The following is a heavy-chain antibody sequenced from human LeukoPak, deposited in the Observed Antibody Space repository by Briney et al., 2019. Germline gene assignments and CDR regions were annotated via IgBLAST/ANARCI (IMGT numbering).Heavy chain of an antibody. Sequence: ASVTVSCKASGGTFSSYAISWVRQAPGQGLEWMGGIIPIFGTANYAQKFQGRVTITADESTSTAYMELSSLRSEDTAVYYCARAFPNYDSSGYYYYYFDYWGQGTLVTVSS. CDR1: GGTFSSYA. J-gene: IGHJ4*02. V-gene: IGHV1-69*13. D-gene: IGHD3-22*01. CDR2: IIPIFGTA. CDR3: ARAFPNYDSSGYYYYYFDY.